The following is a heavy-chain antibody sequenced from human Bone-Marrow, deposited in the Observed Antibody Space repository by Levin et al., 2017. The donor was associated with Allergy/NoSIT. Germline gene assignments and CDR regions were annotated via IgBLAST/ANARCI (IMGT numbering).Heavy chain of an antibody. D-gene: IGHD1-26*01. CDR1: GFRFSDHG. CDR2: IWYDGSNK. CDR3: TRDRGEWGQFYFDY. Sequence: GESLKISCAASGFRFSDHGMHWVRQAPDKGLEWVGVIWYDGSNKYYADSVKGRITISRDNSKNTHYLQMNSLRAEDTAVYYCTRDRGEWGQFYFDYWGQVILVTVSS. J-gene: IGHJ4*02. V-gene: IGHV3-33*01.